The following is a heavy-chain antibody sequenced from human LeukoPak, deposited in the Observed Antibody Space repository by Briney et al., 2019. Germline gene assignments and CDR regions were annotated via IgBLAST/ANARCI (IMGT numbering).Heavy chain of an antibody. V-gene: IGHV4-39*01. J-gene: IGHJ4*02. Sequence: SETLSLTCTVSGGSISSSSYYWGWIRQPPGKGLEWIGSIYYSGSTYYNPSLKSRVTISVDTSKNQFSLKLSSVTAADTAVYYCARMGIAVAGTAGPDFDYWGQGTLVTVSS. D-gene: IGHD6-19*01. CDR2: IYYSGST. CDR1: GGSISSSSYY. CDR3: ARMGIAVAGTAGPDFDY.